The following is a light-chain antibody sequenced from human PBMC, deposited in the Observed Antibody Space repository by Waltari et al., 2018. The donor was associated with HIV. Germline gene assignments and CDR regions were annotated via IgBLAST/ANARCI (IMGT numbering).Light chain of an antibody. Sequence: DIQMTQSPSSLSASVGDRVTVTCRSSQTITDKPNWYQQKPGEAPKVLIYDASTLETGVPSRFSGSGSGTDFTLTISSLQPDDFGTYCCQQSFTSPLTFGPGTKVD. J-gene: IGKJ3*01. CDR2: DAS. CDR1: QTITDK. CDR3: QQSFTSPLT. V-gene: IGKV1-39*01.